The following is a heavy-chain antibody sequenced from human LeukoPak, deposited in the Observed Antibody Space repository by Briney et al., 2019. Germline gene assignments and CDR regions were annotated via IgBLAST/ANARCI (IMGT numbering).Heavy chain of an antibody. D-gene: IGHD5-12*01. CDR1: GYPFTAYY. J-gene: IGHJ5*02. CDR3: ARDWLDVAFDP. V-gene: IGHV1-2*02. Sequence: ASVKVSCKASGYPFTAYYMHWVRQAPGQGLEWMGWINCNSGDTNYAQKFQGRVTMTRDTSITTAYMELSRVTSDDTAVYYCARDWLDVAFDPWGQGTLVTVSS. CDR2: INCNSGDT.